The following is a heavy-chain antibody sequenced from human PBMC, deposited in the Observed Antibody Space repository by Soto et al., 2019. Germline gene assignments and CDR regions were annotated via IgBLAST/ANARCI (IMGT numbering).Heavy chain of an antibody. V-gene: IGHV4-34*01. Sequence: SETLSLTCAVYGGSFSGYYWSWIRQPPGKGLEWIGEINHSGSTNYNPSLKSRVTISVDTSKNQFSLKLSSVTAADTAVYYCARGGSYDPRGYYYGMDVWGQGTTVTVSS. J-gene: IGHJ6*02. CDR2: INHSGST. D-gene: IGHD1-26*01. CDR3: ARGGSYDPRGYYYGMDV. CDR1: GGSFSGYY.